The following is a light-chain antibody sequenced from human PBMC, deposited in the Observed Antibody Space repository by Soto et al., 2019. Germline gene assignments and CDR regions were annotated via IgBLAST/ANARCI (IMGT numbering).Light chain of an antibody. CDR2: DVS. CDR3: SSYTSSSTLHVL. J-gene: IGLJ2*01. CDR1: SSDVGGYNY. V-gene: IGLV2-14*01. Sequence: QSVLTQPASVSGSPGQSITISCTGTSSDVGGYNYVSWYQQHPGKAPKLMIYDVSNRPSGVSNRFSGSKSGNTASLTISGLQAEDAADYYCSSYTSSSTLHVLFGGGPKLT.